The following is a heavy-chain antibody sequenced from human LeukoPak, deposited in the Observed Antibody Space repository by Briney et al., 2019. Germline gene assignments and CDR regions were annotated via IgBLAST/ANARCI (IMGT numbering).Heavy chain of an antibody. V-gene: IGHV5-51*01. CDR3: AREIGISGYFDF. D-gene: IGHD1-26*01. CDR1: GYSFTSYW. Sequence: GESLKISCKGSGYSFTSYWIAWLRQRPGKVLEWMGIIYPGDSDTRYSPSCKGQVTISAYKTINTAHLQWSGMKASDTAMYFCAREIGISGYFDFWGQGTLVTVSS. CDR2: IYPGDSDT. J-gene: IGHJ4*02.